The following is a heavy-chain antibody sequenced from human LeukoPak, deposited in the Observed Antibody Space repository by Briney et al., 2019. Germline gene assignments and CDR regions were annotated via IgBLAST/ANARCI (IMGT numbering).Heavy chain of an antibody. V-gene: IGHV3-30*03. CDR3: EFQQLWSEFDY. D-gene: IGHD5-18*01. CDR1: GFTFSSNY. J-gene: IGHJ4*02. CDR2: ISYDGSNK. Sequence: GGSLRLSCAASGFTFSSNYMSWVRQAPGKGLEWVAVISYDGSNKYYADSVKGRFTISRDNSKNTLYLQMNSLRAEDTAVYYCEFQQLWSEFDYWGQGTLVTVSS.